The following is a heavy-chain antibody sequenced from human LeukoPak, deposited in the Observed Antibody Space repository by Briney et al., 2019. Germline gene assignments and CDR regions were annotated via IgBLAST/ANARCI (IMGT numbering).Heavy chain of an antibody. J-gene: IGHJ4*02. CDR3: AKERGAFSAYDY. V-gene: IGHV3-30*18. CDR1: GFTFSNYG. D-gene: IGHD6-19*01. CDR2: RSPDGSGK. Sequence: GGSLRLSCAASGFTFSNYGMHWVRQGPGKGLEWVAVRSPDGSGKFYADAVKGRFTISRDNSMNTLFLQMNSLRGEDTALYYCAKERGAFSAYDYWGQGTLVTVSS.